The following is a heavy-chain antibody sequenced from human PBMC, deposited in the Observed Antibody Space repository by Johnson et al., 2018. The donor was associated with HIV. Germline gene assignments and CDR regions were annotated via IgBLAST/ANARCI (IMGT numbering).Heavy chain of an antibody. Sequence: VQLVESGGGVVRPGGSLRLSCAASGVTFSNAWMSWVRQAPGKGLEWVGRIKSKTDGGTTDYAAPVKGRFTISRDDSKNNLYLQMSSLKTDDTAVYYCTTAIVIDAFDIWGQGTMVTVSS. D-gene: IGHD3-16*02. V-gene: IGHV3-15*01. CDR1: GVTFSNAW. J-gene: IGHJ3*02. CDR3: TTAIVIDAFDI. CDR2: IKSKTDGGTT.